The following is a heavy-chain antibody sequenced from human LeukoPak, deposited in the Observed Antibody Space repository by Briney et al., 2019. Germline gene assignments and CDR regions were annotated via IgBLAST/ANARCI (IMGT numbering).Heavy chain of an antibody. CDR3: ARQGRYSYGPVNWFDP. D-gene: IGHD5-18*01. V-gene: IGHV4-39*01. CDR1: GGSISSSSYY. J-gene: IGHJ5*02. Sequence: PLETLSLTCTVSGGSISSSSYYWGWIRQPPGKGLEWIGSIYYSGSTYYNPSLKSRVTISVDTSKNQFSLKLSSVTAADTAVYYCARQGRYSYGPVNWFDPWGQGTLVTVSS. CDR2: IYYSGST.